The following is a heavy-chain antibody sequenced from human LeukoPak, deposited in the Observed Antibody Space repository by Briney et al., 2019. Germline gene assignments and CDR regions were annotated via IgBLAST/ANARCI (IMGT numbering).Heavy chain of an antibody. D-gene: IGHD3-9*01. Sequence: GGSLRLSCAASGFTFDDYAMHWARQAPGKGLEWVSGISWNSGSIGYADSVKGRFTISRDNAKNSLYLQMNSLRAEDTALYYCAKGGWYDILTGYYKHDAFDIWGQGTMVTVSS. J-gene: IGHJ3*02. V-gene: IGHV3-9*01. CDR3: AKGGWYDILTGYYKHDAFDI. CDR2: ISWNSGSI. CDR1: GFTFDDYA.